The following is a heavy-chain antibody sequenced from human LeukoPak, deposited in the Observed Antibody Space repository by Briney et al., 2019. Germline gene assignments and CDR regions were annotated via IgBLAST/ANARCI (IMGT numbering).Heavy chain of an antibody. CDR1: GFTFSSYA. Sequence: GGSLRLSCAASGFTFSSYAMSWVRQAPGKGLEWVSAIGGSGGSTYYADSVKGRFAISRDNSKNTLYLQMNSLRAEDTAVYYCAKDSRRFRSWFDPWGQGTLVTVSS. J-gene: IGHJ5*02. CDR2: IGGSGGST. V-gene: IGHV3-23*01. CDR3: AKDSRRFRSWFDP.